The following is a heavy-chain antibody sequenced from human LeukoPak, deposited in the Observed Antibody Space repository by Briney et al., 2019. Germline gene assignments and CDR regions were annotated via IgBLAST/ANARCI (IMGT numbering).Heavy chain of an antibody. D-gene: IGHD5-24*01. CDR3: AGELRRNEH. J-gene: IGHJ4*02. CDR2: MNPNSGNT. V-gene: IGHV1-8*01. Sequence: ASVKVSCKASGYAFTSYDINWVRQAPGPGLEWMGWMNPNSGNTGYAQKYQGRVTMTWDTSISTAYMELSSLRSEVTAIYYCAGELRRNEHWGQGTLVTVSS. CDR1: GYAFTSYD.